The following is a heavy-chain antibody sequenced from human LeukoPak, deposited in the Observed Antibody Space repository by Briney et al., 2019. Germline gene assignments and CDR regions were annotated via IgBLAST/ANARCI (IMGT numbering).Heavy chain of an antibody. V-gene: IGHV5-10-1*01. CDR2: IDPSDSYT. D-gene: IGHD2-2*01. Sequence: GESLKISCKGSGYSFTSYWISWVRQMPGKGLEWMGRIDPSDSYTNYSPSFQGHVTISADKSISTAYLQWSSLKASDTAMYYCQRGVVPAGITPDYWGQGTLVTLSA. J-gene: IGHJ4*02. CDR1: GYSFTSYW. CDR3: QRGVVPAGITPDY.